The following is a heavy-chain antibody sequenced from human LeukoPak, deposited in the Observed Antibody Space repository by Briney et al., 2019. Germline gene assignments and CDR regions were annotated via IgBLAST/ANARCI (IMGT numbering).Heavy chain of an antibody. J-gene: IGHJ5*02. CDR1: GGTFSSYA. D-gene: IGHD3-16*02. Sequence: SVKVSCRASGGTFSSYAISWVRQAPGQGLEWMGRIIPILGIANYAQKFQGRVTITADKSTSTAYMELSSLRSEDTAVYYCARGARAVITNWFDPWGQGTLVTVSS. CDR2: IIPILGIA. CDR3: ARGARAVITNWFDP. V-gene: IGHV1-69*04.